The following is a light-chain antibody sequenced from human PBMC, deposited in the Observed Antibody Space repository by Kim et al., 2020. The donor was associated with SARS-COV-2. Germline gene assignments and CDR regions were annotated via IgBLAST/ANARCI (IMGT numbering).Light chain of an antibody. V-gene: IGKV3-11*01. J-gene: IGKJ4*01. CDR2: DAS. Sequence: EIVLTQSPASLSLSPGERVTLSCRASQSVSSYLAWYQQKPGQAPRLLIYDASNRATGIPARFSGSGSGTDFTLTISSLEPEDFAAYYCQQRSNWPRLTFGGGTKVDIK. CDR3: QQRSNWPRLT. CDR1: QSVSSY.